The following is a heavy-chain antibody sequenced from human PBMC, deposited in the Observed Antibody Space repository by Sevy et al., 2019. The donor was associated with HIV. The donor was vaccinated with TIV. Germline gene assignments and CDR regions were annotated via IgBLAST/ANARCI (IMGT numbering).Heavy chain of an antibody. CDR2: MNPNSGNT. D-gene: IGHD3-10*01. Sequence: ASVKVSCKASGYTFTSYDINWVRQATGQGLEWMGWMNPNSGNTGYAQKFQGRVTMTRNTSISTAYMELSSLRSEDTAVYYCARGRGGTVGLWFGELLINFDYWGQGTLVTVSS. CDR1: GYTFTSYD. V-gene: IGHV1-8*01. CDR3: ARGRGGTVGLWFGELLINFDY. J-gene: IGHJ4*02.